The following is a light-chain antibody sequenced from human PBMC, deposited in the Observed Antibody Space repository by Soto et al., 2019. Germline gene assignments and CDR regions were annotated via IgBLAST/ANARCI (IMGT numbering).Light chain of an antibody. V-gene: IGKV1-5*03. CDR2: KAS. CDR3: QQYDTSWT. J-gene: IGKJ1*01. CDR1: QSISYW. Sequence: DIQMTQSPSTLSASVGDRVTIACRASQSISYWLAWYQQEPGKAPKLLIYKASTLQTAVPSRFSGSGSGTEFTLTISSLQPDDFATYYCQQYDTSWTFGQGTKVDIK.